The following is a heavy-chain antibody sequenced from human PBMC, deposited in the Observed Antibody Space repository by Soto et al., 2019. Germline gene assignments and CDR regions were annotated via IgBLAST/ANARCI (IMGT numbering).Heavy chain of an antibody. CDR3: ARGGQQLVAYWFDP. CDR1: GYTFTSYG. CDR2: INAANGDT. V-gene: IGHV1-3*01. J-gene: IGHJ5*02. D-gene: IGHD6-13*01. Sequence: QVQLVQSGTEVKKPGASVKVSCKASGYTFTSYGIHWVRQAPGQRLEWMGWINAANGDTKYSPKFQGRVTMTRDTSTSTVYMELSSLRSEDTAVYYCARGGQQLVAYWFDPWGQGTLVTVSS.